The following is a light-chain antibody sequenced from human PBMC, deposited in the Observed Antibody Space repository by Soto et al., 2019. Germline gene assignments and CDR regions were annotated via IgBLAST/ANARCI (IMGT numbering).Light chain of an antibody. J-gene: IGKJ4*01. CDR3: QQYNEWPLT. CDR1: ESVSNN. V-gene: IGKV3-15*01. Sequence: EIVMTQSPATLSVSPGERATLSCRASESVSNNLAWYQQKFGQAHRLLIYHASTMATGIPARFSGSGSGTELTLTISSLQSEDFALYYCQQYNEWPLTFGGGTKVEIK. CDR2: HAS.